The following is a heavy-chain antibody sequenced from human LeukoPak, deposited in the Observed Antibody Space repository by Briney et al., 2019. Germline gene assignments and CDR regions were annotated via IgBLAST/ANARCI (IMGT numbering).Heavy chain of an antibody. Sequence: GGSLRLSCVASGFTFSIYWMSWVRQAPREGLGWVSNIKEDGSEKYYVASVKGRFTISRDNAKNSLYLQMNSLRAEDTAVYYCASGRQLGYWGQGTLVTVSS. J-gene: IGHJ4*02. CDR3: ASGRQLGY. D-gene: IGHD3-16*01. V-gene: IGHV3-7*01. CDR1: GFTFSIYW. CDR2: IKEDGSEK.